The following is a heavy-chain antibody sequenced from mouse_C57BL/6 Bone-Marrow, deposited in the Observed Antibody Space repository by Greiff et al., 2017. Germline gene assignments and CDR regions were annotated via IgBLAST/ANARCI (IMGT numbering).Heavy chain of an antibody. D-gene: IGHD2-9*01. Sequence: EVNVVESGGGLVQSGRSLRLSCATSGFTFSDFYMEWVRPAPGKGLEWIAASRNKANDYTTEYSASVKGRFIVSRDTSQSILYLQMNALRAEDTAIYYCARDAEAYYGYEFAYWGQGTLVTVSA. V-gene: IGHV7-1*01. J-gene: IGHJ3*01. CDR2: SRNKANDYTT. CDR3: ARDAEAYYGYEFAY. CDR1: GFTFSDFY.